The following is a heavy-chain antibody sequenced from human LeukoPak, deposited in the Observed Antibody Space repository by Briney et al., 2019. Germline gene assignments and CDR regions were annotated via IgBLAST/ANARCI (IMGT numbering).Heavy chain of an antibody. CDR1: GFSFSSYA. Sequence: GGSLRLSCAASGFSFSSYALNWVRQGPGKGLEWVSVIYTGGTTHYADSVKGRFTISRDNSKNTLYLEMNSLRAEDAAVYFCARSPAFYDGAVVKYYFDYWGQGTLVTVSS. J-gene: IGHJ4*02. CDR2: IYTGGTT. D-gene: IGHD6-19*01. V-gene: IGHV3-23*03. CDR3: ARSPAFYDGAVVKYYFDY.